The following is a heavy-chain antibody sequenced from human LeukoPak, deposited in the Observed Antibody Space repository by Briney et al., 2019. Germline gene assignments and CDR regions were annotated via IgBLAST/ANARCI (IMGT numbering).Heavy chain of an antibody. CDR1: GFTFSSYS. J-gene: IGHJ4*02. Sequence: PGGSLRLSCAASGFTFSSYSMNWVRQAPGKGLEWVSSFSSSSSYIYYADSVKGRFTISRDNAKNSLYLQMNSLKAEDTAVYYCARDLNAYGSSTSCPDYWGQGTLVTVSS. D-gene: IGHD2-2*01. CDR3: ARDLNAYGSSTSCPDY. V-gene: IGHV3-21*01. CDR2: FSSSSSYI.